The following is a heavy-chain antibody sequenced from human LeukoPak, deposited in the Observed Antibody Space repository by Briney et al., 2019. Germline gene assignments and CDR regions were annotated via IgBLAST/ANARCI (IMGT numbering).Heavy chain of an antibody. CDR2: INHSGST. J-gene: IGHJ5*02. D-gene: IGHD1-26*01. CDR1: GGSFSGYY. Sequence: SETLSLTCAVYGGSFSGYYWSWIRQPPGKGLEWIGEINHSGSTNYNPSLKSRVTISVDTSKNQFSLKLSSVTAADTAVYYCATYIVGATQAWGQGTQVTVSS. V-gene: IGHV4-34*01. CDR3: ATYIVGATQA.